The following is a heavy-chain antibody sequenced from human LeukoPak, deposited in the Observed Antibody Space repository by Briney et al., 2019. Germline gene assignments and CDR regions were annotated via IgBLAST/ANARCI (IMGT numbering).Heavy chain of an antibody. CDR2: VSGSGDTT. CDR1: GFTFSSYA. CDR3: AKELWEGSGYLDY. V-gene: IGHV3-23*01. D-gene: IGHD3-22*01. J-gene: IGHJ4*02. Sequence: QSGGSLRLSCAASGFTFSSYAMSWVRQAPGKGPEWVSAVSGSGDTTIYTDSVKGRFTISRDNSKNTWSLQMNSLQAEDTALYYCAKELWEGSGYLDYWGQGILVTVSS.